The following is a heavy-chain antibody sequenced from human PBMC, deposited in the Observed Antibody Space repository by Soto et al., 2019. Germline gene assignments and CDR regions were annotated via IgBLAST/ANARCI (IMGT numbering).Heavy chain of an antibody. CDR2: TYYRSKWHS. Sequence: SQTLSLTCAISGDSVSSNTAAWNWIRQSPSRGLELLGRTYYRSKWHSEYTGSVKSRITIIPDTSKNQFSLQLSSVTPEDTAVYYCARGRGRYSEYYYYGLDVWGPGTTVTVS. D-gene: IGHD3-10*01. V-gene: IGHV6-1*01. CDR1: GDSVSSNTAA. J-gene: IGHJ6*02. CDR3: ARGRGRYSEYYYYGLDV.